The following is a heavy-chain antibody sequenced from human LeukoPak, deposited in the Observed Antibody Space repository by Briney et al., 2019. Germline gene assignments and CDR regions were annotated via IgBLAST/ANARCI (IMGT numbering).Heavy chain of an antibody. CDR2: IKSDGSSI. CDR3: ARDLDYGGYSNFDY. V-gene: IGHV3-74*01. Sequence: GGSLRLSCAASGFTFSSYAMSWVRQTPGKGLEWVSRIKSDGSSIRYADSVKGRFTISRDNAKNTLYLQMNSLRAEDTAVYYCARDLDYGGYSNFDYWGQGTLVTVSS. D-gene: IGHD4-23*01. CDR1: GFTFSSYA. J-gene: IGHJ4*02.